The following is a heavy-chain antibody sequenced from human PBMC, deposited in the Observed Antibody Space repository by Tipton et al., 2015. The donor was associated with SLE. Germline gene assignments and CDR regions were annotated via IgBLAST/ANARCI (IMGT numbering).Heavy chain of an antibody. J-gene: IGHJ6*02. CDR2: IYYSGST. Sequence: TLSLTCTVSGGPISSSSYYWGWIRQPPGKGLEWIGSIYYSGSTYYNPSLKSRVTISVDTSKNQFSLKLSSVTAADTAVYYCARGALRFTFPSLGGMDVWGQGTTVTVSS. CDR1: GGPISSSSYY. V-gene: IGHV4-39*01. D-gene: IGHD3-3*01. CDR3: ARGALRFTFPSLGGMDV.